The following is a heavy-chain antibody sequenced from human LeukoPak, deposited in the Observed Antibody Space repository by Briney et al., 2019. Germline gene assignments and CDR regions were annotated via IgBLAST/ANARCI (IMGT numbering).Heavy chain of an antibody. CDR2: ISYDGGNK. CDR1: GFTFSSYA. CDR3: ARDRVVIADYDSSGPDAFDI. Sequence: GGSLRLSCAASGFTFSSYAMHWVRQAPGKGLEWVAVISYDGGNKYYADSVKGRFTISRDNSKNTLYLQMNSLRAEDTAVYYCARDRVVIADYDSSGPDAFDIWGQGTMVTVSS. D-gene: IGHD3-22*01. J-gene: IGHJ3*02. V-gene: IGHV3-30-3*01.